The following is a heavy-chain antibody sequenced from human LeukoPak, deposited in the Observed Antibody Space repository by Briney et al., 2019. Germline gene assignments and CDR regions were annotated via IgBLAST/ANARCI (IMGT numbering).Heavy chain of an antibody. J-gene: IGHJ4*02. D-gene: IGHD6-13*01. Sequence: GGSLRLSCAPSGVSFSSSSMSWGRHGPGGGLEWVSTISGAGGSSCYAESVKGRFSISRDNSMNSVSLQMSSLRVEDTAIYYCTKDDSSSWYDYFFDYWGQGTLVTVSS. CDR2: ISGAGGSS. CDR1: GVSFSSSS. V-gene: IGHV3-23*01. CDR3: TKDDSSSWYDYFFDY.